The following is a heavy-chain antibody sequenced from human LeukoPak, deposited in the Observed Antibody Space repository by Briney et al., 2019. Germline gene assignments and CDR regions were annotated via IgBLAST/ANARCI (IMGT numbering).Heavy chain of an antibody. J-gene: IGHJ4*02. CDR3: ARTSDKPMVLTTDFDY. CDR2: VYYSGST. D-gene: IGHD5-18*01. CDR1: GGSISNYY. V-gene: IGHV4-59*01. Sequence: PSETLSLTCTVSGGSISNYYWSWIRQPPGKRLEWIGYVYYSGSTNYNPSLKSPVTISIDTSKNQFSLKLSSVTAADTAVYYCARTSDKPMVLTTDFDYWGQGTLVTVSS.